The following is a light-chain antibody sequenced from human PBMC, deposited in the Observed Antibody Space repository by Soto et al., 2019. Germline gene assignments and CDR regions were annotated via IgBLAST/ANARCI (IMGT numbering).Light chain of an antibody. J-gene: IGLJ1*01. CDR3: SSYTSSSTYV. CDR2: DVS. V-gene: IGLV2-14*01. CDR1: SSDVGGYNY. Sequence: LTPPASLSGSPGQSITISCTGTSSDVGGYNYVSWYQQHPGKAPKLMIYDVSNRPSGVSNRFSGSKSGNTASLTISGLQAEDEADYYCSSYTSSSTYVFGTGTKVTVL.